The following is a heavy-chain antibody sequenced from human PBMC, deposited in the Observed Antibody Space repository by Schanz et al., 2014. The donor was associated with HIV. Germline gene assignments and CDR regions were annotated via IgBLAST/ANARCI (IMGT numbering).Heavy chain of an antibody. Sequence: QVQMVQSAAEVKKPGASVKLSCKASGFTLTSYYIHWVRQAPGQGLEWMGIINPSGGRTHYAQKAQKKTPPPHSPAHYSQKVQGRVALTSDTSTSTVYMEMTSLRSEDTAVYYCARDLGGDFWSAQGGFDPWGQGTLVTVSS. V-gene: IGHV1-46*01. CDR1: GFTLTSYY. CDR3: ARDLGGDFWSAQGGFDP. J-gene: IGHJ5*02. D-gene: IGHD3-3*01. CDR2: INPSGGRT.